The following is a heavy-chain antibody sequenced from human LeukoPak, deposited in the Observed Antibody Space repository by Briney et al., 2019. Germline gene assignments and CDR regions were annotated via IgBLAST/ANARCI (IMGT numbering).Heavy chain of an antibody. Sequence: SETVSLTCAVSGYSISSGYYWGWIRQPPGKGLEWIGSIYHSGSTYYNPSLKSRVTISVDTSKNQFSLKLSSVTAADTAVYYCASYSYGWPFDYWGQGTLVTVSS. CDR2: IYHSGST. D-gene: IGHD5-18*01. CDR1: GYSISSGYY. V-gene: IGHV4-38-2*01. J-gene: IGHJ4*02. CDR3: ASYSYGWPFDY.